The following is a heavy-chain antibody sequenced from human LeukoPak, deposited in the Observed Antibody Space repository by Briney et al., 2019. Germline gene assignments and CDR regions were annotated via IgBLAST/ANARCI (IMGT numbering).Heavy chain of an antibody. V-gene: IGHV3-30-3*01. D-gene: IGHD3-22*01. CDR3: ARSTYYYDSSGFDY. CDR1: GFTFSSYA. J-gene: IGHJ4*02. CDR2: KSYDGSNK. Sequence: PGGSLRLSCAASGFTFSSYAMHWVRQAPGKGLEWVAVKSYDGSNKYYADSVKGRFTISRDNSKNTLYLQMNSLRAEDTAVYYCARSTYYYDSSGFDYWGQGTLVTVSS.